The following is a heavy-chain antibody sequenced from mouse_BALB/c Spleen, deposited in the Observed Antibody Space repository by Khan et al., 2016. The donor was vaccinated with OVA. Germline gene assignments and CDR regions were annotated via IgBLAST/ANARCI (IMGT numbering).Heavy chain of an antibody. CDR2: IWAGGST. V-gene: IGHV2-9*02. CDR1: GFSLTSYG. CDR3: ARGNGYYENAMDY. Sequence: QVQLKRSGPGLVAPSQSLSITCTVSGFSLTSYGVHWVRQPPGKGLEWLGVIWAGGSTNYNSALMSRLSISRDKSKSQVFLKMNSLQTGDTATYYCARGNGYYENAMDYWGQGTSVTVSS. J-gene: IGHJ4*01. D-gene: IGHD2-3*01.